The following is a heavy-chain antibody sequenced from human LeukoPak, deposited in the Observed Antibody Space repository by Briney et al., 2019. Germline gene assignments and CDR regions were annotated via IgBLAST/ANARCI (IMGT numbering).Heavy chain of an antibody. V-gene: IGHV4-30-2*01. Sequence: PSETLSLTCAASGGSISSGGYSWSWIRQPPGKGLEWIGYIYHSGSTYYNPSLKSRVTISVDRSKNQFSLKLSSVTAADTAVYYCARGILTYSFDYWGQGTLVTVSS. CDR2: IYHSGST. CDR1: GGSISSGGYS. J-gene: IGHJ4*02. D-gene: IGHD3-3*01. CDR3: ARGILTYSFDY.